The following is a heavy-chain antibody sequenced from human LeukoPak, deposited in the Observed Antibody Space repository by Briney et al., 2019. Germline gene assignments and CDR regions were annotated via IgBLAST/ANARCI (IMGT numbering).Heavy chain of an antibody. J-gene: IGHJ4*02. Sequence: GGSLRLSCAASGFTFSSHGMNWVRQAPGKGLEWVSAISGSGGSTYYADSVKGRFTISRDNSKNTLYLQMNSLRAEDTAVYYCAKVSRSGATPAHWGQGTLVTVS. V-gene: IGHV3-23*01. CDR2: ISGSGGST. CDR1: GFTFSSHG. CDR3: AKVSRSGATPAH. D-gene: IGHD1-26*01.